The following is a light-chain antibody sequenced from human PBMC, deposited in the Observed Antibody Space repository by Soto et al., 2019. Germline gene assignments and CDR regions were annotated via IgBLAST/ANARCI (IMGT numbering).Light chain of an antibody. Sequence: DIQLTQSPSSVSASVVDRVTITCRASQGIRSWLAWYQQRPAKAPKLLIYGAASLQSAGPSRFIGSGSGTDFTLTISSLQPADFATYYCQQANTVPWTVGQGTKVDI. CDR2: GAA. CDR3: QQANTVPWT. V-gene: IGKV1-12*01. J-gene: IGKJ1*01. CDR1: QGIRSW.